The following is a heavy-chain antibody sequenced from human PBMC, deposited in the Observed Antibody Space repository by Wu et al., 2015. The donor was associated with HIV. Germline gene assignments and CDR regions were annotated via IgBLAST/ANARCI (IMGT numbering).Heavy chain of an antibody. D-gene: IGHD2-8*02. V-gene: IGHV1-8*01. CDR2: MNPNSGNT. CDR3: ARRGLNWHYYYYGMDV. Sequence: QVQLVQSGAEVKKPGASVKVSCEASGYTFTSYDINWVRQATGQGLEWMGWMNPNSGNTGYAQKFQGRVTMTRKTSINTAYMELSSLRSEDTAVYYCARRGLNWHYYYYGMDVVGTKGQSVTVS. CDR1: GYTFTSYD. J-gene: IGHJ6*02.